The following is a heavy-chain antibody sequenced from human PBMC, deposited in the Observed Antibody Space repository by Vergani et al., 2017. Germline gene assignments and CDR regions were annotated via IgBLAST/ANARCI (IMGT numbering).Heavy chain of an antibody. J-gene: IGHJ5*01. V-gene: IGHV3-33*01. CDR2: IWYDGSNK. D-gene: IGHD2-15*01. CDR3: ARWCNEKRLDS. CDR1: GFTFSSHG. Sequence: QVQLVESEGGVVQPGRSLTLSCVAPGFTFSSHGMHWVRQAPGKGLEWVAVIWYDGSNKYYGDSVKGRFTISRDNSKNTLYLQMNSLRVEDTAVYYCARWCNEKRLDSWGQGTLVTVSS.